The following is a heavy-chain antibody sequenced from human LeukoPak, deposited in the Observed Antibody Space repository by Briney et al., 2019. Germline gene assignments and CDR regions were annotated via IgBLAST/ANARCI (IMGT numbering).Heavy chain of an antibody. CDR1: GGSVSSGNYY. CDR3: ARDPCRHCYTDY. V-gene: IGHV4-61*02. J-gene: IGHJ4*02. D-gene: IGHD2-2*02. Sequence: KPSETLSLTCTVSGGSVSSGNYYWTWIRQPAGKGLEWIGRIYTSGSTNYNPSLKSRVTISIDASKNQFSLRLTSVTAADTAVYYCARDPCRHCYTDYWGQGTLVTVSS. CDR2: IYTSGST.